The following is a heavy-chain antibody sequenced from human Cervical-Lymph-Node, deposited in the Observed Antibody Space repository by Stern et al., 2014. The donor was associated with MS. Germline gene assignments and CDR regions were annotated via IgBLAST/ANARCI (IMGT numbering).Heavy chain of an antibody. V-gene: IGHV3-43*01. Sequence: QLVESGAVVVQPGGSLRLPCAASGFNFDEYTMHWVRQAPGKGLEWVSVIGWDGGNIYYANSVRGRFTISRDNSKSSMYLQMNSLRTEDTALYYCAKDISFRRSSSSGGIDHWGQGTLVTVSS. J-gene: IGHJ4*02. CDR2: IGWDGGNI. D-gene: IGHD3-3*01. CDR1: GFNFDEYT. CDR3: AKDISFRRSSSSGGIDH.